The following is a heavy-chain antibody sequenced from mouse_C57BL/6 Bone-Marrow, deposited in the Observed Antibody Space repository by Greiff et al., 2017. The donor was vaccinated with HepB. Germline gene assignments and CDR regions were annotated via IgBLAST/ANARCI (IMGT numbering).Heavy chain of an antibody. Sequence: QVQLKESGAELAKPGASVKLSCKASGYTFTSYWMHWVKQRPGQGLEWIGYINPSSGYTKYNQKFKDKATLTADKSSSTAYMQLSSLTYEDSAVYYCARWEANWDDYFGCWGQGTTLTVAS. D-gene: IGHD4-1*01. J-gene: IGHJ2*01. CDR3: ARWEANWDDYFGC. CDR1: GYTFTSYW. V-gene: IGHV1-7*01. CDR2: INPSSGYT.